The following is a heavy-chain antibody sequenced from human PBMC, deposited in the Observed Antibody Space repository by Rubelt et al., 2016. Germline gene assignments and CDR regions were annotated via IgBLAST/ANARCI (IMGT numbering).Heavy chain of an antibody. CDR1: GRTFTTNA. D-gene: IGHD6-19*01. V-gene: IGHV1-69*01. CDR3: ARVQYSSGWYFDY. CDR2: IIPMFPTT. J-gene: IGHJ4*02. Sequence: QVQLVQSGAEVKKTGSSVTVSCKAYGRTFTTNAIPWVRPCTGQGLEWLGGIIPMFPTTNYAQKFPGSVTITADGSTSTSYMELSSRRSEDTAVYYCARVQYSSGWYFDYWGQGTLVTVSS.